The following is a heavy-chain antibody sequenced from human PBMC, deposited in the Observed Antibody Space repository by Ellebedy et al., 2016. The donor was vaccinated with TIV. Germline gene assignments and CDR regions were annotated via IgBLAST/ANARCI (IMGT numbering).Heavy chain of an antibody. CDR2: VNQDGSAK. Sequence: PGGSLRLSCVASGFSFGTFWMAWVRQAPGKGLEWVAHVNQDGSAKYYVDSLKGRFTISRDNAKNSLYLQMNSRRDEDTAVYYCARDHVSGWALAYWGQGTLVTVSS. CDR3: ARDHVSGWALAY. CDR1: GFSFGTFW. J-gene: IGHJ4*02. V-gene: IGHV3-7*01. D-gene: IGHD6-19*01.